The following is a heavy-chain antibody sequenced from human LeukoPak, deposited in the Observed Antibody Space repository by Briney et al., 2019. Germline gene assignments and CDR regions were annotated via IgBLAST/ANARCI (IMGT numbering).Heavy chain of an antibody. D-gene: IGHD2-2*01. J-gene: IGHJ6*03. CDR2: IIPIFGTA. V-gene: IGHV1-69*05. CDR1: GGTFSSYA. CDR3: ARVVVPAAHYYYYYMDV. Sequence: ASVKVSCKASGGTFSSYAISWVRQAPGQGLEWMGGIIPIFGTANYAQKFQGRVTITTDESTSTAYMELSSLRSEDTAVYYCARVVVPAAHYYYYYMDVWGKGTTVTVSS.